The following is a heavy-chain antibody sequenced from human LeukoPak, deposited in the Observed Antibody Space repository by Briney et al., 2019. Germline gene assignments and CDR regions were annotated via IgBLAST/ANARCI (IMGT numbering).Heavy chain of an antibody. J-gene: IGHJ4*02. V-gene: IGHV3-48*01. CDR1: GFTFSSYS. CDR3: ARIKWQLLTRYFDY. CDR2: ISGTSRTI. D-gene: IGHD6-6*01. Sequence: AGGSLRLSCAASGFTFSSYSMNCVRQAPGKGLEWVSYISGTSRTIYYADSVKGRFTISRDNSKNTLYLQMNSLRVEDTAIYYCARIKWQLLTRYFDYWGQGTLLTVSS.